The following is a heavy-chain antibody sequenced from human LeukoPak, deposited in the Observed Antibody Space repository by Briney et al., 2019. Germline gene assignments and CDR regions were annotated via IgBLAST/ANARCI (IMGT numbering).Heavy chain of an antibody. J-gene: IGHJ4*02. CDR1: GFTFDDYT. CDR3: AKGDGRFLEWLNLDY. D-gene: IGHD3-3*01. V-gene: IGHV3-43*01. CDR2: ISWDGGST. Sequence: PGGSLRLSCAASGFTFDDYTMHWVRQAPGKGLEWVSLISWDGGSTYYADSVKGRFTISRDNSKNSLYLQMNSLRTEDTALYYCAKGDGRFLEWLNLDYWGQGTLVTVSS.